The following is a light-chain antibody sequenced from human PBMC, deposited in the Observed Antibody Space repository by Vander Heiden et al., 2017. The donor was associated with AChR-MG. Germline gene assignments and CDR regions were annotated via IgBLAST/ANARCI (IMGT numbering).Light chain of an antibody. CDR3: QQTYNSPFT. Sequence: DVQLTQSPSSLSASVGDRVTITCRASQSISVYLNWYQQKPGKAPNLLIYAGYTLQSGVPSRFSGSGSGTDFTLTISSLQPEDFATYYCQQTYNSPFTFGHGTRV. CDR2: AGY. J-gene: IGKJ3*01. V-gene: IGKV1-39*01. CDR1: QSISVY.